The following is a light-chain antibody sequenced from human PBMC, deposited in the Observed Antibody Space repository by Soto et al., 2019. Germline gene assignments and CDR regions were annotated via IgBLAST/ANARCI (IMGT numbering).Light chain of an antibody. J-gene: IGKJ2*01. CDR1: QSINSY. CDR2: AAS. V-gene: IGKV1-39*01. CDR3: QQSYSTPIYS. Sequence: DIQMTQSPSSLSASVGDRVTITCRASQSINSYLNWYQQKPGKAPKVLIYAASSLQSGVPSRFSGSGSGTDFTLTISSLQPEDFATYYCQQSYSTPIYSFGQGNKLEIK.